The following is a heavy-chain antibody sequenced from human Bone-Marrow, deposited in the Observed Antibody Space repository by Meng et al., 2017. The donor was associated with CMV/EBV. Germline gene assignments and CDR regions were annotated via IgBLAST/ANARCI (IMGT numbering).Heavy chain of an antibody. J-gene: IGHJ4*02. Sequence: SETLSLTCAVYGGSISSGRYYWGWIRQPPGKGLEWLGNAYYGVTTYYNPSLKSRVTISLDTSKNQFSLKVDSVTAADTAVYYCVRRVSGSSFRDYWGQGTLVTVSS. CDR2: AYYGVTT. CDR1: GGSISSGRYY. CDR3: VRRVSGSSFRDY. V-gene: IGHV4-39*01. D-gene: IGHD3-10*01.